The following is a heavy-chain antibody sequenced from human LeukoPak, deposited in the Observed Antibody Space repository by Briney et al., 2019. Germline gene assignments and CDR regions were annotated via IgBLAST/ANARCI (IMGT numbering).Heavy chain of an antibody. CDR1: GGSINNYY. V-gene: IGHV4-59*01. D-gene: IGHD4-17*01. CDR3: ARGGDYGDLRYFDY. J-gene: IGHJ4*02. Sequence: PSETLSLTCTVSGGSINNYYWSWIRQPPGKGLEWIGYIYYRGSTNYNPSLRSRVTFSVDTSKNQFSLKLNSVTAADTAVYYCARGGDYGDLRYFDYWGQGTLVTVSS. CDR2: IYYRGST.